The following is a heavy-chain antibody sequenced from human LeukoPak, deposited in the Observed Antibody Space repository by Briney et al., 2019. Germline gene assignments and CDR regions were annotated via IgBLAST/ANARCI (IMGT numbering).Heavy chain of an antibody. V-gene: IGHV3-23*01. J-gene: IGHJ4*02. CDR2: ISGSGGST. D-gene: IGHD2-15*01. Sequence: GGSLRLSCAASGFTVSSNYMSWVRQAPGKGLEWVSAISGSGGSTYYADSVKGRFTISRDNSKNTLYLQMNSLRAEDTAVYYCAKDRGGVVVVAATRNYWGQGTLVTVSS. CDR3: AKDRGGVVVVAATRNY. CDR1: GFTVSSNY.